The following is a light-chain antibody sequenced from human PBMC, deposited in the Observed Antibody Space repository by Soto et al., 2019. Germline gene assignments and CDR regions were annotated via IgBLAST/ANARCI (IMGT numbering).Light chain of an antibody. CDR2: DVS. V-gene: IGKV1-5*02. J-gene: IGKJ1*01. Sequence: DIHLTQSPSTLSASVGNSVTIICRASQNISTSLAWYQHKPGKAPQFLMFDVSNLESGVPSRFSGIGSGTEFTLTISSLHSDDFATYYCQQYDYSRTFGQGTKVDI. CDR1: QNISTS. CDR3: QQYDYSRT.